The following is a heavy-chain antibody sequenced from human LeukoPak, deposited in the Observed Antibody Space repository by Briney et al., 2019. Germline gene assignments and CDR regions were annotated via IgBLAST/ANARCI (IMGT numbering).Heavy chain of an antibody. CDR2: ISSSRVTI. Sequence: GGSLRLSCEVSGFSFSTYSMQWVRQAPGKGLKGVSYISSSRVTIWYADSVKCRFTISRNNAKSSLYLQMNRLRAEDTAVYYCARDLVRTNRDSFDVWSQGTMVTVSS. J-gene: IGHJ3*01. D-gene: IGHD1-1*01. CDR1: GFSFSTYS. V-gene: IGHV3-48*04. CDR3: ARDLVRTNRDSFDV.